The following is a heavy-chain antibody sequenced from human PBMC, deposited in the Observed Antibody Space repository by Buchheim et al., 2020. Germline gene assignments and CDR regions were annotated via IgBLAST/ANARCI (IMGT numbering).Heavy chain of an antibody. CDR2: INHSGST. D-gene: IGHD3-3*01. CDR1: GGSFSGYY. CDR3: AREDFWSGYHLNWFDP. J-gene: IGHJ5*02. V-gene: IGHV4-34*01. Sequence: QVQLQQWGAGLLKPSETLSLTCAVYGGSFSGYYWSWIRQPPGKGLEWIGEINHSGSTNYNPSLKSRVTISVDTSKNQFSLKLSSVTAADTAVYYCAREDFWSGYHLNWFDPWGQGTL.